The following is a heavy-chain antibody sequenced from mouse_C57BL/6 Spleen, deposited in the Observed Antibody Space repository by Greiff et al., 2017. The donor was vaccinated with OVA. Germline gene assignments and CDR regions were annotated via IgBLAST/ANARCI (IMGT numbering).Heavy chain of an antibody. J-gene: IGHJ2*01. CDR1: GYTFTSYG. CDR2: IYPRSGNT. V-gene: IGHV1-81*01. CDR3: ARKELGDYCDY. Sequence: QVHVKQSGAELARPGASVKLSCKASGYTFTSYGISWVKQRTGQGLEWIGEIYPRSGNTYYNEKFKGKATLTADKSSSTAYMELRSLTSEDSAVYFCARKELGDYCDYWGQGTTLTVSS. D-gene: IGHD4-1*01.